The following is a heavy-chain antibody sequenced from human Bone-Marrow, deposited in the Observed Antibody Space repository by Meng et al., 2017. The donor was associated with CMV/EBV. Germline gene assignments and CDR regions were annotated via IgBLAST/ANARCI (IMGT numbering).Heavy chain of an antibody. V-gene: IGHV4-39*01. D-gene: IGHD2-15*01. CDR3: ASREGGGLGWFDP. CDR1: GGSISSSSYY. Sequence: SETLSLTCTVPGGSISSSSYYWGWIRQPPGKGLEWIGSIYYSGSTYYNPSLKSRVTISVDTSKNQFSLKLSSVTAADTAVYYCASREGGGLGWFDPWGQGTLVTVSS. J-gene: IGHJ5*02. CDR2: IYYSGST.